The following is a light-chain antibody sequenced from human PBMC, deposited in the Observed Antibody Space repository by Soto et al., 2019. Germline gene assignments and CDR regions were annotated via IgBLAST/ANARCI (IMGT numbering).Light chain of an antibody. J-gene: IGKJ1*01. CDR3: QQYGSSPPWT. V-gene: IGKV3-20*01. Sequence: EIVLTQSPGTLSLSPGERATLSCRASQSVSSSYLAWYQQKPGQAPRLLIYGASSRATGIPDRFSGSVSGTGFTLTISRQEPEDFAVYYCQQYGSSPPWTFGQGPKVEIK. CDR2: GAS. CDR1: QSVSSSY.